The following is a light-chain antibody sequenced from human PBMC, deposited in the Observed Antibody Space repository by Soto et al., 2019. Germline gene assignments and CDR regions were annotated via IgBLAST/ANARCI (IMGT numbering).Light chain of an antibody. CDR1: QGIGSN. Sequence: IELTQSPSSLSASGGDRVTITCRASQGIGSNLAWYLQKPGEAPKLLVYGASTLQGGVPSRFSGSGSGPLFTLTITSLQPEDFATYFCQQSNSYPLTFGGGTKV. V-gene: IGKV1-9*01. CDR2: GAS. CDR3: QQSNSYPLT. J-gene: IGKJ4*01.